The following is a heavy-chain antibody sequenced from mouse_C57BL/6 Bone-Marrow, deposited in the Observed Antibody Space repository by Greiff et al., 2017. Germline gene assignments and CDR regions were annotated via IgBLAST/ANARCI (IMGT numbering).Heavy chain of an antibody. J-gene: IGHJ4*01. D-gene: IGHD2-2*01. CDR2: INSDGGST. V-gene: IGHV5-2*01. CDR3: ARQRGHDGGYAMDY. CDR1: EYEFPSHD. Sequence: DVKLVESGGGLVQPGDSLKLSCESNEYEFPSHDMSWVRKTPEKRLELVAAINSDGGSTYYPDTMERRFIISRDNTKKTLYLQMSSLRSEDTALYYCARQRGHDGGYAMDYWGQGTSVTVSS.